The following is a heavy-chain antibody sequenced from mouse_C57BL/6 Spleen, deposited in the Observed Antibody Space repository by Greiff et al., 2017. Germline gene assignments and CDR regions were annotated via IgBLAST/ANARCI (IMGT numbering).Heavy chain of an antibody. CDR1: GYTFTEYT. CDR3: ARHETLTHSDFWYLDV. CDR2: FYPGSGSI. Sequence: VQLQQSGAELVKPGASVKLSCKASGYTFTEYTIHWVKQRSGQGLEWIGWFYPGSGSIKYNEKFKDKATLTADKSSSTVYMELRRWTSEDSAVYFCARHETLTHSDFWYLDVWGKGTTVTVSS. V-gene: IGHV1-62-2*01. J-gene: IGHJ1*03.